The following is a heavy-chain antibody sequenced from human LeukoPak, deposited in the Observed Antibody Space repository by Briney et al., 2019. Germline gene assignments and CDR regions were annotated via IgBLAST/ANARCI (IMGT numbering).Heavy chain of an antibody. D-gene: IGHD2-2*01. CDR1: GFTFSSYG. CDR3: ATGRSCTTCYLPVY. Sequence: PGRSLRLSCAASGFTFSSYGMHWVRQAPGKGLEWVANINQDGGEKYYVDSVKGRFTISRDNAKNSLYLQMNSLRAEDTAVYHCATGRSCTTCYLPVYWGQGTLVTVSS. J-gene: IGHJ4*02. V-gene: IGHV3-7*01. CDR2: INQDGGEK.